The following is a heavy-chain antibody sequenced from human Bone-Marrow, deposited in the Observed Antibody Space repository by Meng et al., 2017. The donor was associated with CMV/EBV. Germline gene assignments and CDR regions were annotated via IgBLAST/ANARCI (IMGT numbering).Heavy chain of an antibody. CDR1: GFIITNHY. CDR3: ARTRVATEEDYFDY. CDR2: IYSDGST. J-gene: IGHJ4*02. D-gene: IGHD5-12*01. Sequence: GESLKISCAASGFIITNHYMSWVRQAPETGLEWLSVIYSDGSTYYADSVKGRFSISRDTSRNTLYLQMSSLRAEDSAVYYCARTRVATEEDYFDYWGQGALVTVSS. V-gene: IGHV3-53*01.